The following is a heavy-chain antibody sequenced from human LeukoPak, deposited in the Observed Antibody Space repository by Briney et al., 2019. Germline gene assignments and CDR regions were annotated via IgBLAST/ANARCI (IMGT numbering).Heavy chain of an antibody. Sequence: PSETLSLTCTVSGGSISSSSYYWGWIHQPPGKGLEWIGSIYYSGSTYYNPSLKSRVTISVDTSKNQFSLKLSSVTAADTAVYYCASTDYGGKAGYFQHWGQGTLVTVSS. D-gene: IGHD4-23*01. CDR1: GGSISSSSYY. CDR2: IYYSGST. V-gene: IGHV4-39*07. J-gene: IGHJ1*01. CDR3: ASTDYGGKAGYFQH.